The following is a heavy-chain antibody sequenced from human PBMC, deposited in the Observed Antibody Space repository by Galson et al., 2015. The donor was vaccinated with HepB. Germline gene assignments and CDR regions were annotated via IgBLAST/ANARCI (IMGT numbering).Heavy chain of an antibody. CDR3: ARDRDYRFDY. CDR1: GYTFTING. Sequence: SVKVSCKASGYTFTINGISWVRQAPGKGLEWMGWISANSGDTKYAQKLQGRVTMTRDTSTSTADLELRSLRSDDTAAYYCARDRDYRFDYWGQGTLVTVSS. CDR2: ISANSGDT. V-gene: IGHV1-18*04. D-gene: IGHD4/OR15-4a*01. J-gene: IGHJ4*02.